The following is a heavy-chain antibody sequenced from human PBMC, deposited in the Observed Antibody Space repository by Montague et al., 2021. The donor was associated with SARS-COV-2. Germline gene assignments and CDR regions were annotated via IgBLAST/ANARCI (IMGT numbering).Heavy chain of an antibody. CDR2: IYTSGST. CDR1: GGSINSGSYY. D-gene: IGHD3-3*01. CDR3: ARGLDYYDFWSGYYPAYWYFDL. V-gene: IGHV4-61*02. J-gene: IGHJ2*01. Sequence: TLSLTCTVSGGSINSGSYYWSRIRQPAGKGLEWIGRIYTSGSTNYNPSLKSRVTMSVDTSKNQFSLKLSSVTAADTAVYYCARGLDYYDFWSGYYPAYWYFDLWGRGTLVTVSS.